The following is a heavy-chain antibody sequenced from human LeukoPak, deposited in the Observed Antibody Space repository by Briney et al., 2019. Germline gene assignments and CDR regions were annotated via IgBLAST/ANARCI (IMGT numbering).Heavy chain of an antibody. Sequence: APVKVSCKASGYTFTGYYMHWVRQAPGQGLEWMGRINPNTGGTNYAQRFQGRVTMTRDTSISTAYMELSRLRSDDTAVYYCARLQRSSTSLQWGQGTLVTVSS. D-gene: IGHD6-13*01. CDR3: ARLQRSSTSLQ. CDR1: GYTFTGYY. J-gene: IGHJ4*02. CDR2: INPNTGGT. V-gene: IGHV1-2*06.